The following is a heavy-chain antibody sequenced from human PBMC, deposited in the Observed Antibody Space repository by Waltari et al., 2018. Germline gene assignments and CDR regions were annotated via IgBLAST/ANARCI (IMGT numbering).Heavy chain of an antibody. Sequence: QVQLQESGPGLVQPSETLSLTCAVSGYSISSGYYWGWIRQPPGKGLGWIGSIYHIGSTYYNPSLKSRVTISVDTSKNQFPLKLSFVTAADTAVYYCAREGRRDGYPFDSWGQGTLVTVSS. CDR1: GYSISSGYY. J-gene: IGHJ4*02. V-gene: IGHV4-38-2*02. CDR2: IYHIGST. D-gene: IGHD5-12*01. CDR3: AREGRRDGYPFDS.